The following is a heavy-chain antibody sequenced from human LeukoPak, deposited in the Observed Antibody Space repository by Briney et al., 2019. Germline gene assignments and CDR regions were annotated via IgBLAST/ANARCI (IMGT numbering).Heavy chain of an antibody. J-gene: IGHJ4*02. V-gene: IGHV1-2*02. CDR1: GYTFTGYY. CDR3: ARGVSGSRRGYDILTGQDY. D-gene: IGHD3-9*01. CDR2: INPNSGGT. Sequence: GASVKVSCKASGYTFTGYYMHWVRQAPGRGLEWMGWINPNSGGTNYAQKFQGRVTMTRDTPISTAYMELSRLRSDDTAVYYCARGVSGSRRGYDILTGQDYWGQGTLVTVSS.